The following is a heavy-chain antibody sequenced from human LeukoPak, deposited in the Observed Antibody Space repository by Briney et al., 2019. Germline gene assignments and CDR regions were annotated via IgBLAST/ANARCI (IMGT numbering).Heavy chain of an antibody. Sequence: GASVKVSSKASGYTFTGYYMHWVRQAPGQGLEWMGWTSPNSGGTNYAQKFQGRVTMTRDTPISTAYMELSGLRSDDTAVYYCARKYYYDTSAYNGIDYWGQGTLVTVSS. CDR1: GYTFTGYY. CDR2: TSPNSGGT. J-gene: IGHJ4*02. V-gene: IGHV1-2*02. CDR3: ARKYYYDTSAYNGIDY. D-gene: IGHD3-22*01.